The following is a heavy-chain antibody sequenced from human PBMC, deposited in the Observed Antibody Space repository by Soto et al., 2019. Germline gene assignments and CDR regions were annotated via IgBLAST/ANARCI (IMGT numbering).Heavy chain of an antibody. D-gene: IGHD4-17*01. J-gene: IGHJ2*01. CDR1: GFTFSSYA. CDR3: AKRTVGWYFDL. CDR2: ISGSGGST. V-gene: IGHV3-23*01. Sequence: EVQLLESGGGLVQPGGSLRLSCAASGFTFSSYAMNWVRQAPGKGLEWVSVISGSGGSTYYADAVKGRFTISRDNSNSTLYLQMTSLRAEDTAVYYCAKRTVGWYFDLWGRGTLVTVSS.